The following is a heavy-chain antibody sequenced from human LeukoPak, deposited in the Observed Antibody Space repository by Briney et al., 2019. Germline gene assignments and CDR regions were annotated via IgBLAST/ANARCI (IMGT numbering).Heavy chain of an antibody. CDR3: ARLGDYDYVWGSYRSIDY. V-gene: IGHV4-61*05. Sequence: KASETLSLTCTVSGGSISSSSYYWGWIRQPPGKGLEWIGYIYYSGSTNYNPSLKSRVTISVDTSKNQFSLKLSSVTAADTAVYYCARLGDYDYVWGSYRSIDYWGQGTLVTVSS. J-gene: IGHJ4*02. CDR2: IYYSGST. CDR1: GGSISSSSYY. D-gene: IGHD3-16*02.